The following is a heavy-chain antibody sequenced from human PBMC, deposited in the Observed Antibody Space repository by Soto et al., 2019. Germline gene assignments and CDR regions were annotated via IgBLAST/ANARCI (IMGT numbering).Heavy chain of an antibody. D-gene: IGHD2-2*01. Sequence: SVKVSCKASGGTFSSYAISCVRQAPGQVLEWMGGIIPIFGTANYAQKFQGRVTITADESTSTAYMELSSLRSEDTAVYYCARVWRGTTYYYYYYGMDVWGQGTTVTVSS. J-gene: IGHJ6*02. CDR3: ARVWRGTTYYYYYYGMDV. CDR1: GGTFSSYA. CDR2: IIPIFGTA. V-gene: IGHV1-69*13.